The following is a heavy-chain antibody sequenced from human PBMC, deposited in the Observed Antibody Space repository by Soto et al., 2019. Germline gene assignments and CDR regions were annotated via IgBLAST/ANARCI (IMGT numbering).Heavy chain of an antibody. J-gene: IGHJ4*02. V-gene: IGHV3-NL1*01. CDR1: GFTFSSYG. D-gene: IGHD1-1*01. CDR2: IYSGGST. Sequence: GGSLRLSCAASGFTFSSYGMHWVRQAPGKGLEWVSVIYSGGSTYYADSVKGRFTISRDNSKNTLYLQMNSLRAEDTAVYYCARSPRYTFFDYWGQGTLVTVSS. CDR3: ARSPRYTFFDY.